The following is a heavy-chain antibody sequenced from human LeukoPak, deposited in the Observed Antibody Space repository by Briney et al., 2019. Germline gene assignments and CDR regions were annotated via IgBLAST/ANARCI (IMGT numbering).Heavy chain of an antibody. CDR1: GFTFSSYG. CDR2: ISGSGGGT. Sequence: GGSPRLSCAASGFTFSSYGMSWVRQAPGKGLEWVSGISGSGGGTYYADPVKGRFTISRDNVKKMLYLQMKSLRAEDTAVYYCAKDEYGGQGKGYWGQGTLVTVSS. V-gene: IGHV3-23*01. D-gene: IGHD4/OR15-4a*01. J-gene: IGHJ4*02. CDR3: AKDEYGGQGKGY.